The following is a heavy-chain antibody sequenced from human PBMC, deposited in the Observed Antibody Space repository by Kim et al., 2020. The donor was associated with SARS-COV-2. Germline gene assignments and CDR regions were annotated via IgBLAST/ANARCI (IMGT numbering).Heavy chain of an antibody. J-gene: IGHJ4*02. CDR2: KT. Sequence: KTQSPQKYQGRATITRDTSANTAYMELRRLTTKDTAIYYCARDMDPTVYDYWGQGTLVTVSS. D-gene: IGHD4-4*01. V-gene: IGHV1-3*01. CDR3: ARDMDPTVYDY.